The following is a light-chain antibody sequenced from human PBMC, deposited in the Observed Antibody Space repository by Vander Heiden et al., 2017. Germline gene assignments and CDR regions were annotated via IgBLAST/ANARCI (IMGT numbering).Light chain of an antibody. CDR1: STNIGARYD. V-gene: IGLV1-40*01. CDR2: GNS. CDR3: QCYDISLSAWV. J-gene: IGLJ3*02. Sequence: QSVLKQPPTVSGAPGQTVTISCTGGSTNIGARYDVHWYQQLPGTAPKLLIYGNSDRPSGVPDRFSVSKSDTSGSLAITGLQAEDEADYYCQCYDISLSAWVFGGGTRLTVL.